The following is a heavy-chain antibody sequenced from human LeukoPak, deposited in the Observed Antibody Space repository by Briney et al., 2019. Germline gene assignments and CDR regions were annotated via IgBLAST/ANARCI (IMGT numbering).Heavy chain of an antibody. J-gene: IGHJ4*02. CDR2: ISSSGSTI. V-gene: IGHV3-48*03. CDR3: ARGRSWSYFDY. D-gene: IGHD6-13*01. Sequence: GGSLRLSGAASGFTFSSYEMNWVRQAPGKGLEWVSYISSSGSTIYYADSVKGRFTISRDNAKNSLYLQMNSLRAEDTAVYYCARGRSWSYFDYWGQGTLVTVSS. CDR1: GFTFSSYE.